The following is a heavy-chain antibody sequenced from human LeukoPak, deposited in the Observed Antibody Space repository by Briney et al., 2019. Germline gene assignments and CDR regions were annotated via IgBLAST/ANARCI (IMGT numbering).Heavy chain of an antibody. CDR1: GFTSGSYG. V-gene: IGHV3-30*18. J-gene: IGHJ6*02. Sequence: GGSLRLSCAASGFTSGSYGMHWVRQAPGKGLEWVAVISYDGSNKYYADSVKGRFTISRDNSKRTLYLQMNSLRAEDTAVYYCAKYIWPSNYYYAMDVWGQGTTVTVSS. D-gene: IGHD2-21*01. CDR3: AKYIWPSNYYYAMDV. CDR2: ISYDGSNK.